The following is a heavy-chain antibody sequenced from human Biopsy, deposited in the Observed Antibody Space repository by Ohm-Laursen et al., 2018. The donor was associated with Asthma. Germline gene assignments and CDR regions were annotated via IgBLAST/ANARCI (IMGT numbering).Heavy chain of an antibody. J-gene: IGHJ4*02. CDR3: ARAQDYYDSRGYYRSFDY. Sequence: LRLSCAASGFTFSSYSMNWVRQAPGKGLEWIGFIYYSGSTYYNPSLKSRVSISIDTSKNQFSLKLSSVTAADTAVYYCARAQDYYDSRGYYRSFDYWGQGTLVTVSS. D-gene: IGHD3-22*01. CDR1: GFTFSSYS. V-gene: IGHV4-31*02. CDR2: IYYSGST.